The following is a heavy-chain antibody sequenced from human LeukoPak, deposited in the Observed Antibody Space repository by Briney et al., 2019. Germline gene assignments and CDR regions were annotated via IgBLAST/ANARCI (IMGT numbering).Heavy chain of an antibody. CDR2: INPNSGGT. D-gene: IGHD3-3*01. J-gene: IGHJ5*02. Sequence: ASVKVSCKASGYTFTGYYMHWVRQAPGQGLEWMGWINPNSGGTNYAQKLQGRVTMTTDTSTSTAYMELRSLRSDDTAVYYCARDTNDFWSGYHNWFDPWGQGTLVTVSS. V-gene: IGHV1-2*02. CDR3: ARDTNDFWSGYHNWFDP. CDR1: GYTFTGYY.